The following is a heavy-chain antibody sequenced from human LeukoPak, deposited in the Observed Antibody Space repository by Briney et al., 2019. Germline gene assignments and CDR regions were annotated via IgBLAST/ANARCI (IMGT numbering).Heavy chain of an antibody. CDR3: ARGTTDIVADISDAFDI. J-gene: IGHJ3*02. Sequence: GRSLRLSCAASGFTFSAFAMHWVRQAPGKGLEWVAAISYGARNKYYAVSVRGRFTISRDNSRNTPFLQLNSLKAEDTAVYFCARGTTDIVADISDAFDIWGQGSVVTVSS. CDR1: GFTFSAFA. D-gene: IGHD5-12*01. V-gene: IGHV3-30*04. CDR2: ISYGARNK.